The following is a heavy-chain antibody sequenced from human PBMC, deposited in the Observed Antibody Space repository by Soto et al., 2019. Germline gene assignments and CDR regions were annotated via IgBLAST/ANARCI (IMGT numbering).Heavy chain of an antibody. CDR3: ARGVYYGSGSYIGYYYYYMDV. CDR2: MNPNSGNT. V-gene: IGHV1-8*01. CDR1: GYTFTSYD. D-gene: IGHD3-10*01. J-gene: IGHJ6*03. Sequence: GASVKVSCKASGYTFTSYDINWVRQATGQGLEWMGWMNPNSGNTGYAQKFQGRVTMTRNTSISTAYMELSSLRSEDTAVYYCARGVYYGSGSYIGYYYYYMDVWGKGTTVTVSS.